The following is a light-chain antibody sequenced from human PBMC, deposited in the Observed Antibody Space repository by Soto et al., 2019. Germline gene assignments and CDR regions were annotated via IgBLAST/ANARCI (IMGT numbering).Light chain of an antibody. V-gene: IGLV2-14*01. CDR2: EVS. Sequence: QSVLTQPASVSGSPGQSITISCTGTSSDVGGYNYVSWYQQYPGNAPKLMIYEVSNRPSGVSNRFSGSKYGNTASLTISGLQSEDEADYYCSSYTSTNTLVFGGGTKLTVL. CDR1: SSDVGGYNY. J-gene: IGLJ3*02. CDR3: SSYTSTNTLV.